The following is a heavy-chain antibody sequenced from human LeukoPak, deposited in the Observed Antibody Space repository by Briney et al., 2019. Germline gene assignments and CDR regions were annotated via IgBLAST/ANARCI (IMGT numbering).Heavy chain of an antibody. CDR1: GYTLSDHY. Sequence: ASVKVSCKASGYTLSDHYMNWVRQAPGQGLEWMGWTNPNSGGTNYAQKFQGRVTTTRDASISSVYMELSSLRSDDTAVYYCARSRRLGAFRDAFNIWGQGTMVTVSS. CDR3: ARSRRLGAFRDAFNI. V-gene: IGHV1-2*02. J-gene: IGHJ3*02. D-gene: IGHD1-26*01. CDR2: TNPNSGGT.